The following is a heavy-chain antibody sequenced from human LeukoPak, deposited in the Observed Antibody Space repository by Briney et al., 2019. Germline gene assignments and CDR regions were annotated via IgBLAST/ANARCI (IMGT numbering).Heavy chain of an antibody. CDR3: AKRVPYSSSSVYFDY. D-gene: IGHD6-6*01. CDR1: GFTFSNYA. J-gene: IGHJ4*02. V-gene: IGHV3-23*01. CDR2: ISDSGRDT. Sequence: PEGSLRLSCAASGFTFSNYAMSWVRQAPGKGLEWVSAISDSGRDTSYADSVKGRFTISRDNSKNTLYLQMNSLRAEDAAVYYCAKRVPYSSSSVYFDYWGQGTLVTVSS.